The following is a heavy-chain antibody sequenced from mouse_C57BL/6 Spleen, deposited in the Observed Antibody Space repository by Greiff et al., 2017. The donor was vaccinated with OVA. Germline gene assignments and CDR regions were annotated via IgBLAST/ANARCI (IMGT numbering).Heavy chain of an antibody. CDR2: IHPNSGST. V-gene: IGHV1-64*01. Sequence: VQLQQPGAELVKPGASVKLSCKASGYTFTSYWMHWVKQRPGQSLEWIGMIHPNSGSTNYNEKFKSKATLTVDKSSSTAYMQLSSLTSEDSAVYYCASGYGSSYGFAYWGQGTLVTVSA. J-gene: IGHJ3*01. D-gene: IGHD1-1*01. CDR3: ASGYGSSYGFAY. CDR1: GYTFTSYW.